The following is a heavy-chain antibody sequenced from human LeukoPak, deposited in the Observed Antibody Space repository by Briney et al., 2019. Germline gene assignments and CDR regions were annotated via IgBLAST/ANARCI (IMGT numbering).Heavy chain of an antibody. CDR3: ASARAEYNWFDP. CDR1: GFTFSSYA. V-gene: IGHV3-30-3*01. CDR2: ISYDGSNK. J-gene: IGHJ5*02. D-gene: IGHD3-10*01. Sequence: PGRSLRLSCAASGFTFSSYAMHWVRQAPGKGLEWVAVISYDGSNKYYADSVKGRFTISRDNSKNTLYLQMNSLRAEDTAVYYCASARAEYNWFDPWGQGTLVTVSS.